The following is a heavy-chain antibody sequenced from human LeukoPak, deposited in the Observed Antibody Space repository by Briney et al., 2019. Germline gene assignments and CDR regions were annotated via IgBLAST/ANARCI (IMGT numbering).Heavy chain of an antibody. CDR3: AREDYGDYALDY. Sequence: SETLSPTCTVSGGSISSGDYYWSWIRQPPGKGLEWIGYIYYSGSTYYNPSLKSRVTISVDTSKNQFSLKLSSVTAADTAVYYCAREDYGDYALDYWGQETLVTVSS. V-gene: IGHV4-30-4*01. D-gene: IGHD4-17*01. CDR1: GGSISSGDYY. CDR2: IYYSGST. J-gene: IGHJ4*02.